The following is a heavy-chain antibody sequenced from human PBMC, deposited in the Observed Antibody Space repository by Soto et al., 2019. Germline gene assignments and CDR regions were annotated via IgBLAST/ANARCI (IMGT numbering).Heavy chain of an antibody. CDR2: IYHTGDT. J-gene: IGHJ6*02. CDR3: VRQGIGDLHGLVDV. D-gene: IGHD3-10*01. V-gene: IGHV4-59*08. Sequence: VQLQQSGPGLVKPSETLSLTCTVSSGPSRSHNWGWIRQPPGGGLEWIGYIYHTGDTSYNPSLSSRVTISADTSTNHISLTLRSVTAADTAVYYFVRQGIGDLHGLVDVWGQGTRVSVSS. CDR1: SGPSRSHN.